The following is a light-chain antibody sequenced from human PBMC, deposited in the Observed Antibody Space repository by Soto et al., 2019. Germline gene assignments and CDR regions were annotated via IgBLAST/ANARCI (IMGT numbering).Light chain of an antibody. CDR3: SSYAGSNNFRYV. CDR1: NSDVGSYNY. V-gene: IGLV2-8*01. J-gene: IGLJ1*01. Sequence: QSVLTQPPSASGSPGQSVTISCTGTNSDVGSYNYVSWYQQHPGKAPKFMIYEVSKRPSGVPDRFSGSKSGNTASLTVSGLQAEDEADYYCSSYAGSNNFRYVFGTGTKVTVL. CDR2: EVS.